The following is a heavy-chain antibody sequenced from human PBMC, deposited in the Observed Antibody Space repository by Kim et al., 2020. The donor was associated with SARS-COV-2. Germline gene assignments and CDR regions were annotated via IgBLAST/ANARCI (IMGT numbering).Heavy chain of an antibody. V-gene: IGHV3-30*18. D-gene: IGHD1-26*01. CDR3: AKGGSSADY. Sequence: GGSLRLSCAASGFTFSSYGMHWVRQAPGKGLEWVAVISYDGSNKYYADSVKGRFTISIDNSKNTLYLQMNSLRAEDTAVYYCAKGGSSADYWGQGTLVT. CDR1: GFTFSSYG. J-gene: IGHJ4*02. CDR2: ISYDGSNK.